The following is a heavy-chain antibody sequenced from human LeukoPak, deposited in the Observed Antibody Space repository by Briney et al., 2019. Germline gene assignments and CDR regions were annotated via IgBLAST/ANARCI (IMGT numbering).Heavy chain of an antibody. V-gene: IGHV3-7*01. CDR2: IKQDGSEK. Sequence: GGSLRLSCAASGFTFSSYWMSWVRQAPGKGLEWVANIKQDGSEKYYVDSVKGRFTISRDNAENSLYLQMNSLRAEDTAVYYCARGRGSGWYGSDNWFDPWGQGTLVTVSS. J-gene: IGHJ5*02. CDR3: ARGRGSGWYGSDNWFDP. CDR1: GFTFSSYW. D-gene: IGHD6-19*01.